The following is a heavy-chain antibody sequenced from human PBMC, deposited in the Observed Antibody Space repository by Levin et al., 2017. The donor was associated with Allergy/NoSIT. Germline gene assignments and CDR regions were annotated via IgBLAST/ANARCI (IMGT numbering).Heavy chain of an antibody. V-gene: IGHV1-46*01. Sequence: GESLKISCKASGYTFTTYYMHWVRQAPGQGLEWMGIINPGDGSTRYAQRFQGRVTMTRDTSTSTVYMELSSLRSDDTAVYYCARALGATDAFDIWGQGTMVTVSS. J-gene: IGHJ3*02. D-gene: IGHD1-26*01. CDR2: INPGDGST. CDR1: GYTFTTYY. CDR3: ARALGATDAFDI.